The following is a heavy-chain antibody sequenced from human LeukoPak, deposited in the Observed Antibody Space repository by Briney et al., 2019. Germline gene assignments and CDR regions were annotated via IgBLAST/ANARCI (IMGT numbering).Heavy chain of an antibody. D-gene: IGHD1-26*01. CDR2: VYHSGST. CDR1: GGSISSSNW. V-gene: IGHV4-4*02. CDR3: ARGGGVGYYYYYMDV. Sequence: SGSLSLTCAVSGGSISSSNWWSWVRQPPGKGLEWIGEVYHSGSTNYNPSLKCRVTISVDTSKNQFSLKLSSVTAADTAVYYCARGGGVGYYYYYMDVWGKGTTVTISS. J-gene: IGHJ6*03.